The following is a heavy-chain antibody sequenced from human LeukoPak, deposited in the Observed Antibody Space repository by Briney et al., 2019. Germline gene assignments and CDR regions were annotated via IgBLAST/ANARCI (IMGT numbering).Heavy chain of an antibody. CDR1: GGSFSGYY. J-gene: IGHJ4*02. CDR2: INHSGST. Sequence: SETLSLTCAVYGGSFSGYYWSWIRQPPGKGLEWIGEINHSGSTNYNPSLKSRVTISVDTSKNQFSLKLSSVTAADTAVYYCARGYSYGSGYWGQGTLVTVSS. V-gene: IGHV4-34*01. D-gene: IGHD5-18*01. CDR3: ARGYSYGSGY.